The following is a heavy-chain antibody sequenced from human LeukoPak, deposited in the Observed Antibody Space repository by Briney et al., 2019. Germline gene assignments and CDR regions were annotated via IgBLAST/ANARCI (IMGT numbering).Heavy chain of an antibody. D-gene: IGHD6-13*01. CDR2: IYYSGST. Sequence: SGTLSLTCTVSGGSISSYYWSWIRQPPGKGLEWIGYIYYSGSTNYNPSLKSRVTISVDTSKNQFSLKLSSVTAADTAVYYCARQGVGSSWYYFDYWGQGTLVTVSS. V-gene: IGHV4-59*08. CDR3: ARQGVGSSWYYFDY. CDR1: GGSISSYY. J-gene: IGHJ4*02.